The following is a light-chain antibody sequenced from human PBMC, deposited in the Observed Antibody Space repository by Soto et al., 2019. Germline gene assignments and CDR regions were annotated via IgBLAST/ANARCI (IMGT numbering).Light chain of an antibody. Sequence: QSALTQPPSASGSPGQSVTISCTGTSSDVGGYNYVSWYQQHPGKAPKLMIYEVSKRPLGVPDRFSGSKSGNTASLTVSGLQAEDEADYYCTSYAGDTSLGVLGGGTQLTVL. CDR2: EVS. J-gene: IGLJ3*02. CDR1: SSDVGGYNY. CDR3: TSYAGDTSLGV. V-gene: IGLV2-8*01.